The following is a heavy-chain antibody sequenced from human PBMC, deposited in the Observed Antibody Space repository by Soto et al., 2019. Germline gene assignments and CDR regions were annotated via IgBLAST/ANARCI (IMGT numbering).Heavy chain of an antibody. D-gene: IGHD2-2*01. CDR3: ARGYCSCSSCYLNFDY. CDR2: INVGNGNT. CDR1: GYFFTSYA. Sequence: AVKVSCKASGYFFTSYAIHWVRQAPGQRLEWMGWINVGNGNTKYSQKFQGRVSITSDTSASTAYMELSSLRSEDTAVYYCARGYCSCSSCYLNFDYWGQGTLVTVSS. V-gene: IGHV1-3*01. J-gene: IGHJ4*02.